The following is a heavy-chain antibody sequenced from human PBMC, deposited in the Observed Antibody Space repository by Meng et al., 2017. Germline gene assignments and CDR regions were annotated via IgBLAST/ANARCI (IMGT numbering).Heavy chain of an antibody. J-gene: IGHJ3*02. D-gene: IGHD2-21*01. V-gene: IGHV3-53*04. Sequence: ETLSLTCAASGFTVSSDYMSWVRQAPGKGLEWVSVIYSGGSTYYADSVKGRFTISRHNSKNTLYLQMNSLRAEDTAVYYCASAGDDAFDIWGQGTKVTVSS. CDR1: GFTVSSDY. CDR2: IYSGGST. CDR3: ASAGDDAFDI.